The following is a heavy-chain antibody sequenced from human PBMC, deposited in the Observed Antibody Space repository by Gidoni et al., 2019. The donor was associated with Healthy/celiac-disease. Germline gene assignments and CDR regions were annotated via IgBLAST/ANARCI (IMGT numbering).Heavy chain of an antibody. CDR2: ISSSGSTI. V-gene: IGHV3-48*03. Sequence: EVQLVESGGGLVQPGGSLRLSCAASGFTFSSYEMNWVRQAPGKGLEWFSYISSSGSTIYYADSVKGRFTISGDNAKNSLYLQMNSLRAEDTAVYYCARGRRFSYYYDSSGYYTGDFDYWGQGTLVNVSS. J-gene: IGHJ4*02. CDR3: ARGRRFSYYYDSSGYYTGDFDY. D-gene: IGHD3-22*01. CDR1: GFTFSSYE.